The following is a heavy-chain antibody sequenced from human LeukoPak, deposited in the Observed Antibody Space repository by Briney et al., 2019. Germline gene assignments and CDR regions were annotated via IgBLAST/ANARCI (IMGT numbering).Heavy chain of an antibody. J-gene: IGHJ4*02. CDR1: GGSISSGDYY. V-gene: IGHV4-30-4*08. Sequence: SETLSLTCTVSGGSISSGDYYWSWIRQPPGKGLEWIGYIYYSGSTYYNPSLKSRVTISVDTSKNQFSLKLSSVTAADTAVYYCARTYYDFWREGYDFDYWGQGTLVTVSS. CDR3: ARTYYDFWREGYDFDY. D-gene: IGHD3-3*01. CDR2: IYYSGST.